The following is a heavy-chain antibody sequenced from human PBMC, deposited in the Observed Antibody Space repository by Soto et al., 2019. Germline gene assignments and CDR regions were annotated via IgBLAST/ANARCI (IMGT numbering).Heavy chain of an antibody. CDR1: GFTFSSYW. V-gene: IGHV3-7*05. J-gene: IGHJ4*02. D-gene: IGHD6-19*01. CDR3: ARAISVPFHYYFDC. CDR2: IKQDGSEK. Sequence: GGSLRLSCAASGFTFSSYWMSWVRQAPGKGLEWVTNIKQDGSEKYYVDSVKGRFTISRDNAKNSLYLQMNSLRAEDTAVYYCARAISVPFHYYFDCWGQGTLVTVSS.